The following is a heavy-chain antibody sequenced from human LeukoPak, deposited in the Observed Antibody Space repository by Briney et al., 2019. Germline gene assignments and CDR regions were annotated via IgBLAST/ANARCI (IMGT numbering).Heavy chain of an antibody. Sequence: GGSLRLSCAGSGFTFSNYAMNWVRQAPGKGLEWVSGIIGSGDETYFADSVRGRFTISRDNSKNTLYLQMNSLRAEDTALYYCARGLVGATSTFAYWGQGTLVTVSS. V-gene: IGHV3-23*01. CDR2: IIGSGDET. CDR3: ARGLVGATSTFAY. D-gene: IGHD1-26*01. J-gene: IGHJ4*02. CDR1: GFTFSNYA.